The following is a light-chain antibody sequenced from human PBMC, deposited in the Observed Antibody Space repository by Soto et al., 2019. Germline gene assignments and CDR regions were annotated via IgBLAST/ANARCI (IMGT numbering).Light chain of an antibody. CDR1: QSVSSY. J-gene: IGKJ1*01. V-gene: IGKV3-20*01. Sequence: EIVLTQSPATLSLSPGERATLSCRASQSVSSYLAWYQQKPGQAPRLLIYDASNRATGIQDRFSGSGSGTDFTLTIRRLEPEDFAVYYCKQYGSSPRTFGQGTKVDIK. CDR2: DAS. CDR3: KQYGSSPRT.